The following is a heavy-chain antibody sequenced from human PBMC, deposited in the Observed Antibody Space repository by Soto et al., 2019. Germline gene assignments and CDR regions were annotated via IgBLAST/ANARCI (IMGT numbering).Heavy chain of an antibody. CDR2: IIPIFGTA. J-gene: IGHJ6*02. CDR1: GGTFSSYA. V-gene: IGHV1-69*13. CDR3: AREEYSSSSLYYYGMDV. Sequence: SVNVSCKASGGTFSSYAISWVRQAPGQGLEWMGGIIPIFGTANYAQKFQGRVAITADESTSTAYMELSSLRSEDTAVYYCAREEYSSSSLYYYGMDVWGQGTTVTVSS. D-gene: IGHD6-6*01.